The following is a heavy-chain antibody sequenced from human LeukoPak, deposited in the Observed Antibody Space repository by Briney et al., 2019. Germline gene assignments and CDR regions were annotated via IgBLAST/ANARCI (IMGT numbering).Heavy chain of an antibody. D-gene: IGHD5-24*01. CDR1: GYTFTSYG. CDR3: ARGSSDGYNYGRESDY. CDR2: ISAYNGNT. J-gene: IGHJ4*02. Sequence: ASVKVSCKASGYTFTSYGISWVRQAPGQGLEGRGWISAYNGNTNYAQKFQGRVTMTTDTSTNTAYMELRSLRSDDTAVYYCARGSSDGYNYGRESDYWGQGTLVTVSS. V-gene: IGHV1-18*01.